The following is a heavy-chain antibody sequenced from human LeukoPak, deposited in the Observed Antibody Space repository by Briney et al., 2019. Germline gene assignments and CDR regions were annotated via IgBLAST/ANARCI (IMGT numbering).Heavy chain of an antibody. J-gene: IGHJ4*02. CDR1: GYTFSSYD. Sequence: ASVKVSCKASGYTFSSYDINWVRQATGQGLEWMGWMNPNSGDRGYAQKFQGRVTITRNTSISTAYMELSSLRSEDTAVYYCASRDTAMVTPPDYWGQGTLVTVSS. D-gene: IGHD5-18*01. V-gene: IGHV1-8*03. CDR2: MNPNSGDR. CDR3: ASRDTAMVTPPDY.